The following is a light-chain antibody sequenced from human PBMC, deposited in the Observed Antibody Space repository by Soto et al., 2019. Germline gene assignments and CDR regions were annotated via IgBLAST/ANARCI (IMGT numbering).Light chain of an antibody. V-gene: IGKV1D-12*01. CDR3: HQLNSFPIT. Sequence: DIQMTQSPSSVSASVGDRVTITCRASQGINSWLAWYQQKPGRAPKLLIYAASSLQSGVPSRFSGSGSGTDFTLTICSLQPEDFATYYCHQLNSFPITFGQGTRLEIK. J-gene: IGKJ5*01. CDR1: QGINSW. CDR2: AAS.